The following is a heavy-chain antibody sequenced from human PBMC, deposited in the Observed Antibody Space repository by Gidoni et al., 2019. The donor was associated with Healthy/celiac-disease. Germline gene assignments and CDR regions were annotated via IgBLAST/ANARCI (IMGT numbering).Heavy chain of an antibody. Sequence: QVQLVQSGAEVKKPGASVKVSCKASGYTFTSCYMHWVRQAPGQGLEWMGIINPSGGSTSYAQKFQGRVTMTRDTSTSTVYMELSSLRSEDTAVYYCARDRERVGYCSSTSCYDYGMDVWGQGTTVTVSS. J-gene: IGHJ6*02. CDR3: ARDRERVGYCSSTSCYDYGMDV. V-gene: IGHV1-46*01. D-gene: IGHD2-2*01. CDR2: INPSGGST. CDR1: GYTFTSCY.